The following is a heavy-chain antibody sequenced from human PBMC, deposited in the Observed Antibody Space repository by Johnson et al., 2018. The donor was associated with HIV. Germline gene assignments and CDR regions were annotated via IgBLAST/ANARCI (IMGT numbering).Heavy chain of an antibody. CDR2: IKSKTDGGTT. CDR1: GFIFSRSW. V-gene: IGHV3-15*01. D-gene: IGHD3-3*01. CDR3: TTAGGRDTIFGVANDAFDI. Sequence: VQLVESGGGLVQPGGSLRLSCAASGFIFSRSWMHWVRQAPGKGLEWVGRIKSKTDGGTTDYAAPVKGRFTIQRDDSKNTLYLQMNSLKTEDTAVYYCTTAGGRDTIFGVANDAFDIWGQGTMVTVSS. J-gene: IGHJ3*02.